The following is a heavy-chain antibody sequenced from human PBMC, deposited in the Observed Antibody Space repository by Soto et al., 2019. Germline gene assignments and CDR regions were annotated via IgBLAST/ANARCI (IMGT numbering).Heavy chain of an antibody. CDR3: ARDPDYSGSPGEAPDY. CDR2: ISYDGSNK. Sequence: GGSLRLSCAASGFTFSSYAMHWVRQAPGKGLEWVAVISYDGSNKYYADSVKGRFTISRDNSKNTLYLQMNSLRAEDTAVYYCARDPDYSGSPGEAPDYWGQGTLVTVSS. V-gene: IGHV3-30-3*01. D-gene: IGHD1-26*01. J-gene: IGHJ4*02. CDR1: GFTFSSYA.